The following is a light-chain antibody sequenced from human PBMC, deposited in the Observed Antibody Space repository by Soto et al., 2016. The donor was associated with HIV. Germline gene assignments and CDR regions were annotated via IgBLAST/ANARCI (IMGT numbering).Light chain of an antibody. CDR1: RDIGSA. CDR2: DAS. CDR3: QQFNNYPSLS. V-gene: IGKV1D-13*01. J-gene: IGKJ4*01. Sequence: AIQLIQSPSSLSASVGDRVTITCRASRDIGSALAWYQQKPGKGPRLLIYDASSLESGVPSRFRGGGSGKDFSLIISSLQPEDFATYHCQQFNNYPSLSFGGGTKVELK.